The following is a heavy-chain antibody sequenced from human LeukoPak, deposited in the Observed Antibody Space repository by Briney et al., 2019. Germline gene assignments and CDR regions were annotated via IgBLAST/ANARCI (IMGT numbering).Heavy chain of an antibody. D-gene: IGHD4-17*01. CDR2: ISGSGGST. CDR3: AKYGSGRTTVTTVQYYFDY. CDR1: GFTFSSYA. J-gene: IGHJ4*02. Sequence: GGSLRLSCAASGFTFSSYAMSWVRQAPGKGLEWVSAISGSGGSTYYAESVKGRFTISRDNSKNTLYLQMNSLRAEDTAVYYCAKYGSGRTTVTTVQYYFDYWGQGTLVTVSS. V-gene: IGHV3-23*01.